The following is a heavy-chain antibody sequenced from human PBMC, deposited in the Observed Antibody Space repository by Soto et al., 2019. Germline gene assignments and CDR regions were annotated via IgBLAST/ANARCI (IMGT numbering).Heavy chain of an antibody. CDR3: AKDRGGYGKSILSIYYYMDV. CDR1: GFTFSSYA. CDR2: ISGSGGST. V-gene: IGHV3-23*01. Sequence: GGSLRLSCAASGFTFSSYAMSWVRQAPGKGLEWVSAISGSGGSTYYADSVKGRFTISRDNSKNTLYLQMNSLRAEDTAVYYCAKDRGGYGKSILSIYYYMDVWGKGTTVTVSS. J-gene: IGHJ6*03. D-gene: IGHD5-18*01.